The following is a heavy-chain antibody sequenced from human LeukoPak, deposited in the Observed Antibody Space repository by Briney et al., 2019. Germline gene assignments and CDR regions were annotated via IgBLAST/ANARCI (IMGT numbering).Heavy chain of an antibody. CDR3: AKGSCSSTSCYGGYYYYGMDV. V-gene: IGHV3-23*01. D-gene: IGHD2-2*01. Sequence: PGRSLRLSCAASGFTFSNYAMSWVRQAPGKGLEWVSAIGASGGTTYYAASVKGRFTISRDSSKKTLYLQMNSLSAEDTAVYYCAKGSCSSTSCYGGYYYYGMDVWGQGTTVTVSS. CDR2: IGASGGTT. J-gene: IGHJ6*02. CDR1: GFTFSNYA.